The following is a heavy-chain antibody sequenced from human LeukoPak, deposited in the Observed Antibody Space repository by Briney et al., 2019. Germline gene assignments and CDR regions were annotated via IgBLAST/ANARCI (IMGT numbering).Heavy chain of an antibody. CDR1: GFTFSSYG. CDR2: ISYDGSNK. J-gene: IGHJ6*04. Sequence: GRSLRLSCAASGFTFSSYGMHWVRQAPGKGLEWVAVISYDGSNKYYADSVKGRFTISRDNSKNTLYLQMNSLRAEDTAVYYCARGPPRNRVHYYYYGMDVWGKGTTVTVSS. V-gene: IGHV3-30*03. CDR3: ARGPPRNRVHYYYYGMDV.